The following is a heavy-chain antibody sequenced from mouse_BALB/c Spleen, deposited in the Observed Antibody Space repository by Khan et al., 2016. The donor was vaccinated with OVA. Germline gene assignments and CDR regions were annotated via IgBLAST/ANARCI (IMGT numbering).Heavy chain of an antibody. V-gene: IGHV1-7*01. CDR3: TRDRIDY. Sequence: QIQLLQSGAELAKPWASVKLSCKASGYTFTTYWMHCVIQRPGQGLVWIGYFNPTSGYTDYNETFKDRATLSADTSSSTAYMQLSSLTSEDSAVDYCTRDRIDYWGQGTTLTVSS. CDR2: FNPTSGYT. J-gene: IGHJ2*01. CDR1: GYTFTTYW.